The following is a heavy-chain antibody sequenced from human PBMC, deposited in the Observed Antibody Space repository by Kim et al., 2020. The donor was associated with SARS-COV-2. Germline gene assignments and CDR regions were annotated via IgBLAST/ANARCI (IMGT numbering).Heavy chain of an antibody. CDR3: ARDRRPLVVVSATPGDGFDP. V-gene: IGHV1-3*01. Sequence: ASLKVSCKASGYTFNSYAMHWGRQAPGQRLDWMGWINAGNGNTKYSQMFQGRVIITRDTSASTADMELSSLRAEETAVHYCARDRRPLVVVSATPGDGFDPWGQETLVTVCS. CDR2: INAGNGNT. CDR1: GYTFNSYA. D-gene: IGHD2-15*01. J-gene: IGHJ5*02.